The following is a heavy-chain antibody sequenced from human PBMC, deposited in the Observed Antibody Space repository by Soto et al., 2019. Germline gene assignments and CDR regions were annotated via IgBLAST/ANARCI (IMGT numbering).Heavy chain of an antibody. V-gene: IGHV3-33*01. CDR3: AVATSYNWFDP. D-gene: IGHD5-12*01. Sequence: GGSLRLSCAASGFTFSSYGMHWVRQAPGKGLEWVAVIWYDGSNKYYADSVKGRFTISRDNSKNTLYLQMNSLRAEDTAVYYCAVATSYNWFDPWGQGTLVTVSS. CDR1: GFTFSSYG. J-gene: IGHJ5*02. CDR2: IWYDGSNK.